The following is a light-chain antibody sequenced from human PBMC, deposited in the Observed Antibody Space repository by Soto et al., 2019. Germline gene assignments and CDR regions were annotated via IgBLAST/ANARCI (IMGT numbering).Light chain of an antibody. J-gene: IGLJ3*02. CDR3: TSYTTSDTWV. CDR1: SSDVGGYNF. CDR2: EVS. Sequence: QSVLTQPASVSGSPGQSITISCTGSSSDVGGYNFVSWFQQHPGKVPKLIIYEVSNRPSGVSNRFSGSKSGNTASLTISGLQAEDEADYYCTSYTTSDTWVFGGGTKLTVL. V-gene: IGLV2-14*01.